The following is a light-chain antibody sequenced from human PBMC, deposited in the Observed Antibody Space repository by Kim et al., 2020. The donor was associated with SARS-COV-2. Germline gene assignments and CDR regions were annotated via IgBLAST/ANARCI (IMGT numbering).Light chain of an antibody. CDR3: QQRKNWPPLT. CDR1: QSVGTY. Sequence: ETVLTQSPATLSLSPGERATLSCRASQSVGTYLAWYQQKPGQAPRLLIYDASNGATGIPARFSGSGSGTDFTLTISSLEPEDFAVYYCQQRKNWPPLTFGGGTKVDIK. J-gene: IGKJ4*01. V-gene: IGKV3-11*01. CDR2: DAS.